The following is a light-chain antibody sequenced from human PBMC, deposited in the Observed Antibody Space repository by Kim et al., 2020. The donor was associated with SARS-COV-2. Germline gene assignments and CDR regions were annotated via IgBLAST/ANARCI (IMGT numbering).Light chain of an antibody. V-gene: IGLV2-18*02. CDR2: EVA. J-gene: IGLJ2*01. CDR3: SSFTTSSTLV. CDR1: SSDVGAYNR. Sequence: QSALTQPPSVSGSPGQSVTISCTGTSSDVGAYNRVSWYQQPPGTAPKLIIYEVANRPSGVPDRISGSKSDNTASLTISGLQAEDEAHYYCSSFTTSSTLVFGGGTQLTVL.